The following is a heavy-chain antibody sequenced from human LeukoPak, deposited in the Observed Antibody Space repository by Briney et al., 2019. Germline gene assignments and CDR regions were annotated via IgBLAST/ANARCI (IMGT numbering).Heavy chain of an antibody. J-gene: IGHJ4*02. CDR3: ARRNSEFDY. D-gene: IGHD1-1*01. CDR2: INHSGST. V-gene: IGHV4-34*01. Sequence: PSETLSLTCAVYGGSFSGYYWSWIRQPPGKGLEWIGEINHSGSTNYNPSLKSRVTISVDTSKNQFSLKLSPVTAADTAVYYCARRNSEFDYWGQGTLVTVSS. CDR1: GGSFSGYY.